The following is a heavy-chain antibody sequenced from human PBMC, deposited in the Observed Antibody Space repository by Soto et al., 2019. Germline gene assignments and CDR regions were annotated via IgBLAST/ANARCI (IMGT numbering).Heavy chain of an antibody. CDR1: GASISYGGFS. CDR3: ARGGGYDPFDY. Sequence: SETLSLTCTVSGASISYGGFSWSWIRQSPGKGLEWIGYISHLESTYFHPSFKSRLTMSIDRTRNQFSLKLSSVTAADMAVYYCARGGGYDPFDYWGQGVLVTVSS. V-gene: IGHV4-30-2*06. CDR2: ISHLEST. D-gene: IGHD5-12*01. J-gene: IGHJ4*02.